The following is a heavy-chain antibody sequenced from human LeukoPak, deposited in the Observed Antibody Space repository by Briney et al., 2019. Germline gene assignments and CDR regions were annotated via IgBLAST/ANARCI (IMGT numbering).Heavy chain of an antibody. Sequence: SETLSLTCTVSGGSVSGGDYYWSWIRQPPGKGLEWIGYIYYSGSTYYNPSLKSRVTISVDTSKNQFSLKLSSVTAADTAVYYCARDLTYYDFWSGYSNLFDAFDIWGQGTMVTVSS. V-gene: IGHV4-30-4*01. CDR1: GGSVSGGDYY. CDR2: IYYSGST. D-gene: IGHD3-3*01. CDR3: ARDLTYYDFWSGYSNLFDAFDI. J-gene: IGHJ3*02.